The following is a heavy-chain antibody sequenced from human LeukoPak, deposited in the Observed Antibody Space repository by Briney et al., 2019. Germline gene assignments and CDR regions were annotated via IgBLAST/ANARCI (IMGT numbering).Heavy chain of an antibody. CDR1: GGTFSTYA. D-gene: IGHD6-13*01. CDR3: ARVPQGSSWPYYFDY. J-gene: IGHJ4*02. Sequence: SVKVSYKASGGTFSTYAISWVRQAPGQGLEWVGRIVPILGTANYAQNFQGRVTITADRSTTTAYMELSSLRSEDTAVYYCARVPQGSSWPYYFDYWGQGTLVTVSS. V-gene: IGHV1-69*04. CDR2: IVPILGTA.